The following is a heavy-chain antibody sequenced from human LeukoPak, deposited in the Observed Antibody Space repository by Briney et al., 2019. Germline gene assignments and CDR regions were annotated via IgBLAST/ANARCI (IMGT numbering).Heavy chain of an antibody. J-gene: IGHJ5*02. CDR2: IYYSGST. D-gene: IGHD3-9*01. CDR1: GGSISSSSYY. Sequence: SETLSLTCTVSGGSISSSSYYWGWIRQPPGKGLEWIGSIYYSGSTNYNPSLKSRGTISVDTSKNQISLKLNSVTAADTAVYYRARLTKFLTGYYPSPWGPGTLVTVSS. CDR3: ARLTKFLTGYYPSP. V-gene: IGHV4-39*01.